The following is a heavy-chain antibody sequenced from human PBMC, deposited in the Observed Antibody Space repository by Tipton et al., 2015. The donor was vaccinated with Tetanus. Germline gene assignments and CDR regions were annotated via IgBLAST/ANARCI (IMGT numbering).Heavy chain of an antibody. J-gene: IGHJ4*02. CDR1: GITLSDFG. CDR3: ATSYSNYGYDY. CDR2: IYSGGST. D-gene: IGHD4-11*01. V-gene: IGHV3-66*01. Sequence: SLRLSCAASGITLSDFGMHWVRQAPGKGLEWVSVIYSGGSTYYADSVKGRFTISRDNSKNTLYLQMNSLRAEDTAVYYCATSYSNYGYDYWGQGTLVTVSS.